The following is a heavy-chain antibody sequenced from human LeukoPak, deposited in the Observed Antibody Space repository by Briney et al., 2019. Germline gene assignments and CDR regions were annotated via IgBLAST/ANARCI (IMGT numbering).Heavy chain of an antibody. CDR1: GFAFSSYS. V-gene: IGHV3-21*01. CDR3: ARDRIGYYSSAFDI. CDR2: ISSSSYI. J-gene: IGHJ3*02. D-gene: IGHD3-22*01. Sequence: PGGSLRLSCAASGFAFSSYSMNWVRQAPGKGLEWVSSISSSSYIYYADSVKGRFTISRDNAKNSLYLQMNSLRAEDTAVYYCARDRIGYYSSAFDIWGQGTMVTVSS.